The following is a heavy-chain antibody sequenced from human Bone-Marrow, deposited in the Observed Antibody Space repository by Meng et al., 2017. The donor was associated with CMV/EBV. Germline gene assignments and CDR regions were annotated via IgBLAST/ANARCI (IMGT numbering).Heavy chain of an antibody. V-gene: IGHV5-51*01. CDR3: ARQIDIVVVPAAIVGGYGMDV. CDR2: IYPGDSDT. D-gene: IGHD2-2*02. CDR1: GYSFTSYW. J-gene: IGHJ6*02. Sequence: GESLKISCKGSGYSFTSYWIGWVRQMPGKGLEWMGIIYPGDSDTRYSPSFQGQVTISADKSISTAYLQWSSLKASDTAMYYCARQIDIVVVPAAIVGGYGMDVWGQGTMVTVSS.